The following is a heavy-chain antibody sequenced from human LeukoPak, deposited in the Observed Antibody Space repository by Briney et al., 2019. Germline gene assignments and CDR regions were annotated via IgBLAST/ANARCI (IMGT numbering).Heavy chain of an antibody. Sequence: GGSLRLSCAASGFTFDRSWMSWVRQAPGKGLEWVANIKQDGSEVYYVDSVEGRFTVSRDNAKNSLSLQMNSLGGEDTAVYYCVRALGSSSSDFWGQGTLVTVSS. CDR2: IKQDGSEV. CDR3: VRALGSSSSDF. D-gene: IGHD6-6*01. V-gene: IGHV3-7*01. CDR1: GFTFDRSW. J-gene: IGHJ4*02.